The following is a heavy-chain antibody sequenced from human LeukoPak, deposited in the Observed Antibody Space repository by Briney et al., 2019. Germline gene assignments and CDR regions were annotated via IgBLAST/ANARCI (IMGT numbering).Heavy chain of an antibody. Sequence: ASVKVSCKASGYTFTGYYMHWVRQAPGQGLEWMGWINPNSGGTNYAQKFQGRATMTRDTSISTAYMELSRLRSDDTAVYYCARDTYYYDSSGYRPGDYWGQGTLVTVSS. CDR1: GYTFTGYY. J-gene: IGHJ4*02. V-gene: IGHV1-2*02. CDR2: INPNSGGT. CDR3: ARDTYYYDSSGYRPGDY. D-gene: IGHD3-22*01.